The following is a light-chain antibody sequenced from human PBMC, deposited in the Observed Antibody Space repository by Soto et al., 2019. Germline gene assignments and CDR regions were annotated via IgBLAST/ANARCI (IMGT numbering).Light chain of an antibody. J-gene: IGKJ2*01. Sequence: DIVMTQSPDSLAVSLGERATVNCKSSQSVMYSSNNRNYLAWYQQKPGQPPKLLIYWASIRESGVPDRFSGSGSETDFTLTISSLQAEDVAVYYCQQYYSTPPYTLGQGTKLEIK. CDR3: QQYYSTPPYT. CDR1: QSVMYSSNNRNY. CDR2: WAS. V-gene: IGKV4-1*01.